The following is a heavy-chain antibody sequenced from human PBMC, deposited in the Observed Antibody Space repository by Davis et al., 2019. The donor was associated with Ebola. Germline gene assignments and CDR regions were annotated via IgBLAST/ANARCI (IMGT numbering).Heavy chain of an antibody. V-gene: IGHV1-2*02. CDR2: INPNSGGT. Sequence: ASVQVSCKASGYTFTGYYMHWVRQAPGQGLEWMGWINPNSGGTNYAQKFQGRVTMTRDTSSSTAYMELSRLRSDDTAVYYCARDRDCSSTSCSLNWFDPWGQGTLVTVSS. D-gene: IGHD2-2*01. CDR3: ARDRDCSSTSCSLNWFDP. CDR1: GYTFTGYY. J-gene: IGHJ5*02.